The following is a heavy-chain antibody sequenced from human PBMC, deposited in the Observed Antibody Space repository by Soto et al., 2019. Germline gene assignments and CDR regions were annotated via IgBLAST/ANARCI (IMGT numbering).Heavy chain of an antibody. J-gene: IGHJ5*02. CDR2: ISGSGGSI. CDR1: GFTFSSYA. V-gene: IGHV3-23*01. Sequence: EVQLLESGGGLVQPGGSLRLSCAASGFTFSSYAMSWVRQAPGKGLEWVAAISGSGGSIYYADSVKGRFTISRDNSKNTLYLQINSLRAEDTAVYYYAKGPISDYAPFDPWGQGTLVTVSS. CDR3: AKGPISDYAPFDP. D-gene: IGHD4-17*01.